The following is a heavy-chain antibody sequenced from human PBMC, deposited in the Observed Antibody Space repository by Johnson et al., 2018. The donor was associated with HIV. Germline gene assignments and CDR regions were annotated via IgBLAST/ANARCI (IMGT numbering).Heavy chain of an antibody. CDR1: GFIVRITY. J-gene: IGHJ3*01. CDR2: IYSGGST. CDR3: AKGGKYSSHRDDGFDV. V-gene: IGHV3-66*01. D-gene: IGHD6-6*01. Sequence: VQVVESGGGLVQPGGSLRLSCAASGFIVRITYMSWVRQAPGKGLEWVSAIYSGGSTYYADSVKGRFTISRDNSKNTLYLQMNSLKAEDTAVYYCAKGGKYSSHRDDGFDVGGQGTMVTVSS.